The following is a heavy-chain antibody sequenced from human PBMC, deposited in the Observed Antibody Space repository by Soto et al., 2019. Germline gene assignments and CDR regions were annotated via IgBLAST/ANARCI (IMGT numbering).Heavy chain of an antibody. V-gene: IGHV5-51*01. Sequence: GESLKISCKGSGYSFTSYWIAWVRQMPGKGLEWTGIIYPGDSDTRYSPSFQGQVTISADKSISTAYLQWSSLKASDTAMYYSARHPYYYDTTRPGGFDPWGRGTLVTVSS. J-gene: IGHJ5*02. CDR2: IYPGDSDT. D-gene: IGHD3-22*01. CDR3: ARHPYYYDTTRPGGFDP. CDR1: GYSFTSYW.